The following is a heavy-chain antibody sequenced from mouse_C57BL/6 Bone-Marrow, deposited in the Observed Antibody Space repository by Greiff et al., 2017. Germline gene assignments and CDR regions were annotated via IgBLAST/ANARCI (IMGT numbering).Heavy chain of an antibody. CDR3: ASRIWFAY. CDR1: GFSLTSYG. CDR2: IWSGGST. J-gene: IGHJ3*01. Sequence: VKLMESGPGLVQPSQSLSITCTVSGFSLTSYGVHWVRQSPGKGLEWLRVIWSGGSTDYNAAFISRLSISKDNSKSQVFFKMNSLQADDTAIYYCASRIWFAYWGQGTLVTVSA. V-gene: IGHV2-2*01.